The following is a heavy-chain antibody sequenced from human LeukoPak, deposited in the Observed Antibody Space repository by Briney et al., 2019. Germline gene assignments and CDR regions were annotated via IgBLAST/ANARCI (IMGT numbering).Heavy chain of an antibody. J-gene: IGHJ4*02. CDR2: ISGSGRST. CDR1: GFTFSTYA. V-gene: IGHV3-23*01. CDR3: AKGLQNFDY. Sequence: GGSLRLSCAASGFTFSTYAMSWVRQAPGKGLEWVSAISGSGRSTYYADSVKGRFTVSSDNSKNTLYLQMNSLRAEGTAVYYCAKGLQNFDYWGQGTLVTVSS.